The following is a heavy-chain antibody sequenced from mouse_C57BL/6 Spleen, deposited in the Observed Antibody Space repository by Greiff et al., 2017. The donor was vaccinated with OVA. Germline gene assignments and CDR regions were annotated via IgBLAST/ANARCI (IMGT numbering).Heavy chain of an antibody. CDR1: GYTFTSYW. CDR2: IHPNSGST. D-gene: IGHD3-2*02. V-gene: IGHV1-64*01. J-gene: IGHJ3*01. CDR3: AREAAQAPWFAY. Sequence: QVQPQQPGAELVKPGASVKLSCKASGYTFTSYWMHWVKQRPGQGLEWIGMIHPNSGSTNYNEKFKSKATLTVDKSSSTAYMQLSSLTSEDSAVYYCAREAAQAPWFAYWGQGTLVTVSA.